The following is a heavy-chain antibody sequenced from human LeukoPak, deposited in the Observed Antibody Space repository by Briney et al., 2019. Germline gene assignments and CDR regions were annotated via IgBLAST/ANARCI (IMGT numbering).Heavy chain of an antibody. D-gene: IGHD2-2*01. CDR3: ARGTSSYFDY. CDR1: GGSFSGYY. Sequence: PSETLSLTCAVYGGSFSGYYWSWIRQPPGKGLEWIGEINHSGSINYNPSLKSRVTISVDTSKNQFSLKLSSVTAADTAVYYCARGTSSYFDYWGQGTLVTVSS. CDR2: INHSGSI. V-gene: IGHV4-34*01. J-gene: IGHJ4*02.